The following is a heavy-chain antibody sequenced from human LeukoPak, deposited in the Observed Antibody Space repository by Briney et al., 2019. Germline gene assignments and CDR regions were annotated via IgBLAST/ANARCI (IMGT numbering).Heavy chain of an antibody. V-gene: IGHV1-3*01. CDR3: ARELYSSSWFLTDYYYGMDV. CDR2: INAGNGNT. D-gene: IGHD6-13*01. CDR1: GYTFTSYA. J-gene: IGHJ6*02. Sequence: ASVKVSCKASGYTFTSYAMHWVRQAPGQRLEWMGWINAGNGNTKYSQKFQGRVTITRDTSASTAYMELSSLRSEDTAVCYCARELYSSSWFLTDYYYGMDVWGQGTTVTVSS.